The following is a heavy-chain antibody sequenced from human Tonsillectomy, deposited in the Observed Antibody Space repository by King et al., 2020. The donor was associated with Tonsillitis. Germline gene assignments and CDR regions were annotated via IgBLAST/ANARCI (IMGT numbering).Heavy chain of an antibody. CDR3: VYYYDSSGPRGAYDAFDI. D-gene: IGHD3-22*01. CDR2: IFYSGST. Sequence: QLQESGPGLVKPSETLSLTCTVSGSSISSSSYYWGWIRQPPGKGLEWIGSIFYSGSTYYNPSLKSRVTISVDTSRNQFSLKLSSVTAADTAVYYCVYYYDSSGPRGAYDAFDIWGQGTMVTVSS. V-gene: IGHV4-39*07. J-gene: IGHJ3*02. CDR1: GSSISSSSYY.